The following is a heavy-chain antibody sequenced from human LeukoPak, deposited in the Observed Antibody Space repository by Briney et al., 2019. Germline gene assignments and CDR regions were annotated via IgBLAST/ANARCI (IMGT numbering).Heavy chain of an antibody. CDR3: AREVAVADYGMDV. D-gene: IGHD6-19*01. J-gene: IGHJ6*02. CDR2: ISYDGSKK. CDR1: GFTFSSYA. V-gene: IGHV3-30*04. Sequence: GRSLRLSCAASGFTFSSYAMHWVRQAPGKGLEWVAVISYDGSKKYYADSVKGRFTISRDNSKNTLYLQMDSLRAEDTAVYYCAREVAVADYGMDVWGQGTTVTVSS.